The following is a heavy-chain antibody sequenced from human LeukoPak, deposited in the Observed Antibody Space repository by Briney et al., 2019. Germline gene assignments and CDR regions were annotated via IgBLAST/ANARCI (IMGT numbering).Heavy chain of an antibody. CDR2: IKSKTHSGTT. J-gene: IGHJ4*02. CDR3: TTFSDCTSSICYTNY. V-gene: IGHV3-15*01. CDR1: GLTFSNVW. D-gene: IGHD2-2*02. Sequence: GGSLRLSCVVSGLTFSNVWMSWVRQAPGKGLEWVGRIKSKTHSGTTDYAAPVYGRFTVSRDDSKNTLYLQMNSLQTEDTAVYYCTTFSDCTSSICYTNYWGQGTLVTASS.